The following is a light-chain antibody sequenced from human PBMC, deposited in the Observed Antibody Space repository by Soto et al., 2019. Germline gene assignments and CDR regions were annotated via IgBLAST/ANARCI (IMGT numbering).Light chain of an antibody. CDR2: GAS. CDR1: QTVSGNY. CDR3: QEYFKSPWT. Sequence: IVLTQSPGTLSLSPGDRATLSCGASQTVSGNYLAWYQQKPGQVPRLLIYGASSRAIGIPDRFSGSRSGTDVALTISRLEPEDVAVYYCQEYFKSPWTFGQGTKVEIK. V-gene: IGKV3-20*01. J-gene: IGKJ1*01.